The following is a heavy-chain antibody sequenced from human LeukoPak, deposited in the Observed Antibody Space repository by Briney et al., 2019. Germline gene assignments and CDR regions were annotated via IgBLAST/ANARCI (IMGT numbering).Heavy chain of an antibody. CDR2: IIPAFRTT. J-gene: IGHJ4*02. CDR3: ARSGSKSWGYFES. D-gene: IGHD1-26*01. V-gene: IGHV1-69*05. CDR1: GGTFSSYV. Sequence: SVKVSCKASGGTFSSYVISWVRQAPGQGLEWMGCIIPAFRTTDFAQRFQGRVTMTTDESTSAAYLDLESLTFDDTAVYYCARSGSKSWGYFESWGQGTLVTV.